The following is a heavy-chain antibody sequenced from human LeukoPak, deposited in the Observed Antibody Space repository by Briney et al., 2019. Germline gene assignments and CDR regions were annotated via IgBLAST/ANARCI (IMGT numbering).Heavy chain of an antibody. CDR1: GFTFNIYW. CDR2: INTDGSST. V-gene: IGHV3-74*01. Sequence: GGSLRLSCAASGFTFNIYWMHWVRQAPGKGLVWVARINTDGSSTSYVDSVKGRFTISRDNAKHTLYLQMDSLRAEDTAVYYCARPRFWSGPSYYYYYMDVWGKGTTVTVSS. CDR3: ARPRFWSGPSYYYYYMDV. J-gene: IGHJ6*03. D-gene: IGHD3-3*01.